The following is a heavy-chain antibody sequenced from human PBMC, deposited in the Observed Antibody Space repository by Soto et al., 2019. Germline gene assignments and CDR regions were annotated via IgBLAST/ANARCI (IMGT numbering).Heavy chain of an antibody. CDR2: FSGSTFST. CDR1: EFTFSRYG. CDR3: AKAIEQCLLRGDSGYYGMDV. D-gene: IGHD6-19*01. Sequence: EAHLLESGGGLVQPGGSLRLSCAASEFTFSRYGMSWVRRAPGKGLEWVSGFSGSTFSTYYADSVRGRFTISRDISKSTLYLQRNDLRAEDTAVYYCAKAIEQCLLRGDSGYYGMDVWGEGTTVIVSS. V-gene: IGHV3-23*01. J-gene: IGHJ6*04.